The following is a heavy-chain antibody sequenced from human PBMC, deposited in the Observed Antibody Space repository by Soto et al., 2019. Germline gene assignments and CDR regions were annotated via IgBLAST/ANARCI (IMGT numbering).Heavy chain of an antibody. V-gene: IGHV1-69*06. J-gene: IGHJ3*02. CDR2: IIPIFGTA. Sequence: KVSCKASGGTFSSYAISWVRQAPGQGLEWMGGIIPIFGTANYAQKFQGRVTINADKSTSTAYMELSSLRSEDTAVYYFARVCCSGGSKRAFDIWGQGTMVTVS. D-gene: IGHD2-15*01. CDR3: ARVCCSGGSKRAFDI. CDR1: GGTFSSYA.